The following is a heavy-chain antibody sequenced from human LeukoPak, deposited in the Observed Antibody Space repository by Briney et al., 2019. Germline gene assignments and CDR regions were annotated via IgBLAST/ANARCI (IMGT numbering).Heavy chain of an antibody. CDR2: ISAYNGNT. CDR3: ARGYGYYDFWSGSYYYYYYMDV. CDR1: GYTFTSYG. Sequence: ASVKVSCKASGYTFTSYGISWVRQAPGQGLEWMGWISAYNGNTNYAQKLQGRVTMTTDTSTSTAYMELRSLRSDDTAVYYCARGYGYYDFWSGSYYYYYYMDVWGKGTTVTVSS. J-gene: IGHJ6*03. V-gene: IGHV1-18*01. D-gene: IGHD3-3*01.